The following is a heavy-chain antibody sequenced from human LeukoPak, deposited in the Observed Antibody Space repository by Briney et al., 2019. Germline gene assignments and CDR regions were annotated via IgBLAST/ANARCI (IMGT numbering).Heavy chain of an antibody. Sequence: GGSLRLSCSASGFTFSNYPMHWVRQAPGKGLEYVSAISSNGGSTYYANSVKGRFTISRDNSKNTLYLQMGSLRAEDMAVYYCASPGAYYWGQGTLVTVSS. J-gene: IGHJ4*02. CDR2: ISSNGGST. CDR3: ASPGAYY. CDR1: GFTFSNYP. V-gene: IGHV3-64*01.